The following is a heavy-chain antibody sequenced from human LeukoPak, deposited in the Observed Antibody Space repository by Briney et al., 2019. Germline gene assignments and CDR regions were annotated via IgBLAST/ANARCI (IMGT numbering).Heavy chain of an antibody. J-gene: IGHJ4*02. CDR2: ISTSGGST. Sequence: QSGGSLRLSCAASGFTFSSYAMSWVRQAPGKGLEWVSTISTSGGSTYYADSVKGRFTISRDNSKNTLWLQTNSLRAEDTAVYYCAKRDNYGYFDYWGQGTLVTVSS. V-gene: IGHV3-23*01. CDR3: AKRDNYGYFDY. D-gene: IGHD5-18*01. CDR1: GFTFSSYA.